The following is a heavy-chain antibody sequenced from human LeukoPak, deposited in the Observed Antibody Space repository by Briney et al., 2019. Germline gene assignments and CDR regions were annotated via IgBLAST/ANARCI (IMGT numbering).Heavy chain of an antibody. CDR3: ARVEGSGSYYVAEYFQH. CDR2: INPNSGGT. CDR1: GYTFTGYY. J-gene: IGHJ1*01. Sequence: ASVKVSCKASGYTFTGYYMHWVRQAPGQGLEWMGWINPNSGGTNYAQKFQGRVTMTRDTSISTAYMELSRLRSDDTAVYYCARVEGSGSYYVAEYFQHWGQGTLVTVSS. V-gene: IGHV1-2*02. D-gene: IGHD1-26*01.